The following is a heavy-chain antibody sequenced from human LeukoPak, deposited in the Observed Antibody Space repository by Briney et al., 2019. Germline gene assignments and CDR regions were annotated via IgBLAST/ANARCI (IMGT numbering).Heavy chain of an antibody. D-gene: IGHD3-3*01. CDR1: GGTFSSYA. J-gene: IGHJ4*02. CDR3: ARGSGYSPWGLD. V-gene: IGHV1-69*05. Sequence: ASVKVSCKASGGTFSSYAISWVRQAPGQGLEWMGGIIPIFGTANYAQKFQGRVTITTDESTSTAYMELSSLRSEDTAVYYCARGSGYSPWGLDWGQGTLVTVSS. CDR2: IIPIFGTA.